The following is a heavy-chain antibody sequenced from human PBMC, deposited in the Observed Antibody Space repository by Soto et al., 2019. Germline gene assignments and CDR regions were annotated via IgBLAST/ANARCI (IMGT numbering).Heavy chain of an antibody. Sequence: QVQLQESGPRLVKPSETLSLTCTVSGGSIRTYYWAWIRQPPEKGLEWIGYIYHSGTTNSNPSLQSRVTISVDTSKNQRSLNLSSVSAADTGVYYCARWAQGLDVWGQGTTVTVSS. J-gene: IGHJ6*02. D-gene: IGHD2-15*01. CDR2: IYHSGTT. V-gene: IGHV4-59*01. CDR1: GGSIRTYY. CDR3: ARWAQGLDV.